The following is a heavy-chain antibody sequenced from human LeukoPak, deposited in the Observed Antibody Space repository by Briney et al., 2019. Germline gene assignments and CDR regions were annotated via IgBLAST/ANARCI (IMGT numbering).Heavy chain of an antibody. D-gene: IGHD3-9*01. J-gene: IGHJ4*02. CDR1: GGSISSSSYY. V-gene: IGHV4-39*07. CDR2: IYYSGST. CDR3: ARGIRYFDWLPGLPFDY. Sequence: SETLSLTCTVSGGSISSSSYYWGWIRQPPGKGLEWIGSIYYSGSTYYNPSLKSRVTISVDTSKNQFSLKLSSVTAADTAVYYCARGIRYFDWLPGLPFDYWGQGTLVTVSS.